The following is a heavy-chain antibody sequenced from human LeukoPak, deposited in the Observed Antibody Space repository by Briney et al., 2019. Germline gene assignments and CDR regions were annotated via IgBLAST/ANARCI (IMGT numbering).Heavy chain of an antibody. Sequence: GGSLRLSCAASGFTLSSYGMHWVRQAPGKGLEWVAVVSYDGSNKYYADSVKGRFTISRDNSKNTLYLQMNSLRAEDTAVYYCAKENYYDSSGYYYLDYWSQGTLVTVSS. V-gene: IGHV3-30*18. D-gene: IGHD3-22*01. J-gene: IGHJ4*02. CDR1: GFTLSSYG. CDR2: VSYDGSNK. CDR3: AKENYYDSSGYYYLDY.